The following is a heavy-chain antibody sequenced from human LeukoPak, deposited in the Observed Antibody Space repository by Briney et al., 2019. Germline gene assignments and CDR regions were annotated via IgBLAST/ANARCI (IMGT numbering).Heavy chain of an antibody. CDR1: GFTVSSNY. D-gene: IGHD3-16*02. V-gene: IGHV3-53*01. J-gene: IGHJ4*02. CDR2: IYSGGST. CDR3: ARGPGMITFGGVIVPYFDY. Sequence: PGGSLRLSCAASGFTVSSNYMSWVRQAPGKGLEWVSVIYSGGSTCYADSVKGRFTISRDNSKNTLYLQMNSLRAEDTAVYYCARGPGMITFGGVIVPYFDYWGQGTLVTVSS.